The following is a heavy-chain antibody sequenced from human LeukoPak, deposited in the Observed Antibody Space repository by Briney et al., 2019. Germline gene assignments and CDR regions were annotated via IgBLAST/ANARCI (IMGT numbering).Heavy chain of an antibody. D-gene: IGHD5-18*01. Sequence: ASVKVSCKASGYTFTSYYMHWVRQAPGQGLEWMGIINPSGGSTSYAQKFQGRVTITRDMSTSTAYMELSSLRSEDTAVYYCAALSVDTAMGPYFDYWGQGTLVTVSS. CDR3: AALSVDTAMGPYFDY. V-gene: IGHV1-46*01. J-gene: IGHJ4*02. CDR1: GYTFTSYY. CDR2: INPSGGST.